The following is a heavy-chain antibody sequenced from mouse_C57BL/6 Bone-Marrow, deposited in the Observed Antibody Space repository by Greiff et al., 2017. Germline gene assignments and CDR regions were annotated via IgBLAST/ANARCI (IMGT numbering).Heavy chain of an antibody. D-gene: IGHD4-1*01. J-gene: IGHJ2*01. CDR2: IDPSDSYT. CDR1: GYTFSSYW. Sequence: LQQPGAELVMPGASVKLSCKASGYTFSSYWMHWVKQRPGQGLEWIGEIDPSDSYTNYNQKFKGKSTLTVDKSSSTAYMQLSSLTSEDAAVYYCAREGNWEVGFDYWGQGTTLTVSS. V-gene: IGHV1-69*01. CDR3: AREGNWEVGFDY.